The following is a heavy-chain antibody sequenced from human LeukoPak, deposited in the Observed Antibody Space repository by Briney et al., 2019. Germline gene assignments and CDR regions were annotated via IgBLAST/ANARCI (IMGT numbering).Heavy chain of an antibody. CDR3: ARALGGVYYDSSGYYGGDY. V-gene: IGHV1-46*01. CDR2: INPSGGST. D-gene: IGHD3-22*01. CDR1: GYTFTSYY. Sequence: ASVKVSCKASGYTFTSYYMHWVRQAPGQGLEWMGIINPSGGSTSYAQKFQGRVTMTRDTSTSTVYMELSSLRSEGTAVYYCARALGGVYYDSSGYYGGDYWGQGTLVTVSS. J-gene: IGHJ4*02.